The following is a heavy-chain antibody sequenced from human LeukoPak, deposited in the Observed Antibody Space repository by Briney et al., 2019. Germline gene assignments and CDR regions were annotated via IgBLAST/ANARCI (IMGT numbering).Heavy chain of an antibody. D-gene: IGHD3-10*01. CDR2: INEDWSNT. CDR3: GRDWGGRTGY. CDR1: GFTFRTYW. Sequence: AGSLCLSCAVSGFTFRTYWMHWDRQVPGEGLVWVSRINEDWSNTNHTDSVKGRVSTSRHNAKNTLYLQMNSLRAEDRAVYYCGRDWGGRTGYWGEGGLVTVSP. V-gene: IGHV3-74*01. J-gene: IGHJ4*02.